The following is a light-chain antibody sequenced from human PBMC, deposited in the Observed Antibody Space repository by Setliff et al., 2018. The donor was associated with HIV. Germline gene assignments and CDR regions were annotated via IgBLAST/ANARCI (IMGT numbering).Light chain of an antibody. V-gene: IGLV2-11*01. CDR2: DVS. Sequence: QSALAQPRSVSGSPGQSVTISCTGTSNDVGTYSYVSWYQQYPGKAPKVVTSDVSKRPSGVPDRISGSKSGNTASLTISGLQAEDEADYYCCSYAGSYTWMFGGGTKVTVL. CDR1: SNDVGTYSY. CDR3: CSYAGSYTWM. J-gene: IGLJ3*02.